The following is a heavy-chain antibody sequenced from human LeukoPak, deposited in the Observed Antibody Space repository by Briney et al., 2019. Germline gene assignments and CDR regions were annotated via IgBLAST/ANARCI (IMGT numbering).Heavy chain of an antibody. V-gene: IGHV1-2*02. CDR3: ATGAYYYDISGYFYYFDY. J-gene: IGHJ4*02. CDR1: GYTFTGYY. Sequence: ASVKVSCKASGYTFTGYYMHWVRQAPGQGLEWMGWINPNSGGTNYAQKFQDRVTMTWDTSISTAYMDLSRLRFDDTAVYYCATGAYYYDISGYFYYFDYWGQGTLVTVSS. CDR2: INPNSGGT. D-gene: IGHD3-22*01.